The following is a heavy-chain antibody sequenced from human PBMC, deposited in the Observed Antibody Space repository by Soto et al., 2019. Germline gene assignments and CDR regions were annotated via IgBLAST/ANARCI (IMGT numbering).Heavy chain of an antibody. J-gene: IGHJ4*02. D-gene: IGHD2-15*01. V-gene: IGHV4-59*01. CDR1: RGSINNSY. CDR2: IHYTGTT. Sequence: SETLSVTCTVSRGSINNSYWTWIRQPPGKRLEWIGYIHYTGTTNHNPSLRGRVTMSVDTSNNQFSLKLSSVTAADTAVYYCVRVANGGRFDYWGPGNMGTVS. CDR3: VRVANGGRFDY.